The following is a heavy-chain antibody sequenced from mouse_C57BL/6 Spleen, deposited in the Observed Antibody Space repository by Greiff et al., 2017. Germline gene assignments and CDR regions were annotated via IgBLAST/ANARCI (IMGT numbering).Heavy chain of an antibody. CDR3: AKPGYDHEGFAY. CDR1: GFSLTSYG. Sequence: QVQLKESGPGLVAPSQSLSITCTVSGFSLTSYGVSWVRQPPGKGLEWLGVIWGDGSTNYHSALISRLSISKDNSKSQVFLKLNSRQTDDTATYYCAKPGYDHEGFAYWGQGTLVTVSA. V-gene: IGHV2-3*01. J-gene: IGHJ3*01. CDR2: IWGDGST. D-gene: IGHD2-3*01.